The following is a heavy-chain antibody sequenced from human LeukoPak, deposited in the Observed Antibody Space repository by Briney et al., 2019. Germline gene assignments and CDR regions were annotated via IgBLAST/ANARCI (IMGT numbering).Heavy chain of an antibody. D-gene: IGHD3-3*01. CDR2: INPYSGDT. J-gene: IGHJ4*02. CDR3: ARDGEVLRFLQWSNPVDY. CDR1: GYTFSGYY. Sequence: ASVKVSCKASGYTFSGYYIHWVRQAPGQGLEWMGWINPYSGDTDYARKFQGRVTMTRDTSISTAYMELNRLRSDDTAVYYCARDGEVLRFLQWSNPVDYWGQGTLVTVSS. V-gene: IGHV1-2*02.